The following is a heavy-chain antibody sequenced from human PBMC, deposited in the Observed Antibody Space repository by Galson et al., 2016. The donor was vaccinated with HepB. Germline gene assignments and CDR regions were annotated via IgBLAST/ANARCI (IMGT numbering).Heavy chain of an antibody. D-gene: IGHD2-15*01. CDR1: GGSISSSRYY. CDR2: IFYSGST. Sequence: ETLSLTCTVSGGSISSSRYYWGWIRQPPGKGLEWIANIFYSGSTFYSPSLSGRVSMSVDTSKNQFSLRLTSVSAADTAVYYCARQLPRAPFDSWGQGTLVTVSS. CDR3: ARQLPRAPFDS. J-gene: IGHJ4*02. V-gene: IGHV4-39*01.